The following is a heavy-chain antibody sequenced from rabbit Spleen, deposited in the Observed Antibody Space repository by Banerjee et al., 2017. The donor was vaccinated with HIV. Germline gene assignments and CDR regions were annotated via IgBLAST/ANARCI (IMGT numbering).Heavy chain of an antibody. D-gene: IGHD4-1*01. Sequence: QSLEESGGDLVKPGASLTLTCTASGIDFSSAYYMCWVRQAPGKGLEWIACIYTAGNGNAYYASWAKGRFTISKTSSTAVTLQMTGLTAADTATYFCAKSSPGSEWGADLWGPGTLVTVS. CDR3: AKSSPGSEWGADL. V-gene: IGHV1S40*01. CDR1: GIDFSSAYY. J-gene: IGHJ4*01. CDR2: IYTAGNGNA.